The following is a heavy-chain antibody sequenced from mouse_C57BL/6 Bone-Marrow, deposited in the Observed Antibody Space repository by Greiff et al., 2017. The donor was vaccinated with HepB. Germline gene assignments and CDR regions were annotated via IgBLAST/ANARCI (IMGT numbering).Heavy chain of an antibody. CDR1: GFTFSSYT. J-gene: IGHJ2*01. V-gene: IGHV5-9*01. CDR3: ARPYYYGSSYFDY. CDR2: ISGGGGNT. Sequence: DVKLVESGEGLVKPGGSLKLSCAASGFTFSSYTMSWVRQTPEKRLEWVATISGGGGNTYYPDSVKGRFTISRDNAKNTLYLQMSSLRSEDTALYYCARPYYYGSSYFDYWGQGTTLTVSS. D-gene: IGHD1-1*01.